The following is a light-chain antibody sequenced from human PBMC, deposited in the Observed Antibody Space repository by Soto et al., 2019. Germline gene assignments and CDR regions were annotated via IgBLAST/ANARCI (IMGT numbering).Light chain of an antibody. CDR2: DAS. Sequence: EVVMTQSPATLSVSPGERATLSCRASQNVNSSLAWYQQKPGQAPRLLIYDASTRATGIPARFSGSGSGTEFTLTISSLQSEDFAVYYCQEYNKWPPLTFGGGTKVDIK. J-gene: IGKJ4*01. CDR3: QEYNKWPPLT. V-gene: IGKV3-15*01. CDR1: QNVNSS.